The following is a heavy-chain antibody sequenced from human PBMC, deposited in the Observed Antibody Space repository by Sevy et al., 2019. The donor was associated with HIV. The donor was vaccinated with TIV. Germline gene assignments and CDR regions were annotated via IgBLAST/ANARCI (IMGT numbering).Heavy chain of an antibody. CDR1: GGSISNDDYY. J-gene: IGHJ3*02. Sequence: SETLSLTCTVSGGSISNDDYYWSWIRQPPGKGLEWIGSIYYSGSTYYNTSLKSRVSISVDTSKNQFSLKLSSVTAADTAVYYCARDARGVTTSAFDIWGHGTMVTVSS. CDR2: IYYSGST. D-gene: IGHD4-17*01. CDR3: ARDARGVTTSAFDI. V-gene: IGHV4-30-4*01.